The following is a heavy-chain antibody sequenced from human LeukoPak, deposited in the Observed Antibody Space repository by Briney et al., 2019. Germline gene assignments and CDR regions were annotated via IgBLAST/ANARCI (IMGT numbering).Heavy chain of an antibody. J-gene: IGHJ4*02. V-gene: IGHV4-4*02. D-gene: IGHD6-13*01. Sequence: SETLSLTCAVSGGSISSSNWWSWVRQPPGKGLEWIGEIYHSGSTNYNPSLKSRVTISVDKSKNQFSLKLSSVTAADTAVYYCASGDAIPSMAAAGTIFTAPFDYWGQGTLVTVSS. CDR3: ASGDAIPSMAAAGTIFTAPFDY. CDR2: IYHSGST. CDR1: GGSISSSNW.